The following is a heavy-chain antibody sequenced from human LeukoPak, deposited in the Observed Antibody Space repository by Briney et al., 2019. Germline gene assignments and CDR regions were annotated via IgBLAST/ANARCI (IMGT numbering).Heavy chain of an antibody. Sequence: ASVKVSCKASGYTFTSYGISWVRQAPGQGLEWMGWISAYNGNTNYAQKLQGRLTMPTDTSTSTAYMELRSLRSDDTAVYYCARDVRSAADTPYFDYWGQGTLVAVSS. CDR2: ISAYNGNT. J-gene: IGHJ4*02. CDR1: GYTFTSYG. D-gene: IGHD6-13*01. V-gene: IGHV1-18*01. CDR3: ARDVRSAADTPYFDY.